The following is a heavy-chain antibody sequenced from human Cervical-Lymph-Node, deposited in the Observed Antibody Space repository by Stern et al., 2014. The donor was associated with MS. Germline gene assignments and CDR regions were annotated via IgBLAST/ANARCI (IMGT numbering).Heavy chain of an antibody. J-gene: IGHJ5*02. CDR2: ISPYNGNT. CDR1: GYTFTSYG. Sequence: QLVQSGAEVKKPSASVKVSCKASGYTFTSYGISWVRQAPGQGLEWMGWISPYNGNTNYAQKPQGRVPLTTDTPTSTAYMELRSLRSDDTAVYYCATTGSSSSGWFDPWGQGTLVAVSS. D-gene: IGHD6-6*01. CDR3: ATTGSSSSGWFDP. V-gene: IGHV1-18*01.